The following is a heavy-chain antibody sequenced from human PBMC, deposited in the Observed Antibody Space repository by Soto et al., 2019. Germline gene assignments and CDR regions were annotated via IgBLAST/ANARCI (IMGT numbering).Heavy chain of an antibody. J-gene: IGHJ6*02. CDR2: INPSSGST. CDR3: AREPLNGVGGMDV. Sequence: ASVKVSCKASGYTFTSYYMHWVRQAPGQGLEWMGIINPSSGSTSYAQKFQGRVTMTRDTSTSTVYMELSSLRSEDTAVYYCAREPLNGVGGMDVWGQGTTVTVSS. V-gene: IGHV1-46*01. D-gene: IGHD3-3*01. CDR1: GYTFTSYY.